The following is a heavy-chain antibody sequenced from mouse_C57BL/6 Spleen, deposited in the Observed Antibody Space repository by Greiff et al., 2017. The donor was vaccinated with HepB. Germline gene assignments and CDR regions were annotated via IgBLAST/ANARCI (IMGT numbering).Heavy chain of an antibody. J-gene: IGHJ2*01. CDR3: ARDYGSTYYFDY. D-gene: IGHD1-1*01. Sequence: VQLQQSGPELVKPGASVKISCKASGYTFTDYYMNWVKQSHGKSLEWIGDINPNNGGTSYNQKFKGKATLTEDKSSSTAYMELRSLTSEDSAVYYCARDYGSTYYFDYRGQGTTLTVSS. CDR2: INPNNGGT. CDR1: GYTFTDYY. V-gene: IGHV1-26*01.